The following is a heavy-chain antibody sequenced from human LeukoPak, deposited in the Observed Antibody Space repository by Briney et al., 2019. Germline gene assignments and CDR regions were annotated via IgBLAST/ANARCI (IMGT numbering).Heavy chain of an antibody. V-gene: IGHV3-30*18. J-gene: IGHJ4*02. CDR1: GYTFSNYG. D-gene: IGHD3-3*01. Sequence: GRSLRLSCAASGYTFSNYGMHWVRQAPGKGLEWVTLISYDGSNKYYADSVKGRFTISRDNSKNTLYLQMNSLRAEDTAVYYCAKDYRPHDFWSGLVDYWGQGTLVTVSS. CDR3: AKDYRPHDFWSGLVDY. CDR2: ISYDGSNK.